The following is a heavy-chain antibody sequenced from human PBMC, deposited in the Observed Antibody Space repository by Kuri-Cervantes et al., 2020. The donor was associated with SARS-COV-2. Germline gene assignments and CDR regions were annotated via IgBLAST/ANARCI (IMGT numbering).Heavy chain of an antibody. CDR3: ARERYSSGSAFDI. J-gene: IGHJ3*02. CDR2: IYASGST. D-gene: IGHD6-19*01. V-gene: IGHV4-4*07. Sequence: SETLSLTCTVSGGSISSYYWSWIRQPAGKGLEWIGRIYASGSTNYNPSLKSRGTMSVDTSKNQFSLKLSSVTAADTAVYYRARERYSSGSAFDIWGQGTKVTVSS. CDR1: GGSISSYY.